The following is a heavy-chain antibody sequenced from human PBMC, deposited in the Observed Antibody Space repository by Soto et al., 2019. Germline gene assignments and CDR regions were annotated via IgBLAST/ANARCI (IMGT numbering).Heavy chain of an antibody. CDR3: AREVYSSGWLDY. CDR2: TYYRSKWYD. Sequence: SQTLSLTCAISGDSVSSDSAAWNWIRQSPSRGLEWLGRTYYRSKWYDDYAVYVKSRISINPDTSKNQLSLQLNSVTPEDTAVYYCAREVYSSGWLDYWGQGTLVTVSS. CDR1: GDSVSSDSAA. V-gene: IGHV6-1*01. D-gene: IGHD6-19*01. J-gene: IGHJ4*02.